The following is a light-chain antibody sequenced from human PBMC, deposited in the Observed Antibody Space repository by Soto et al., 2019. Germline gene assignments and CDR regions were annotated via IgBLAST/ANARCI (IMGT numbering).Light chain of an antibody. CDR3: QQYGTSEII. V-gene: IGKV1-5*01. Sequence: DIPMTQSPSTLSASVGDRVTITCRASQSISSWLAWYQQKPGKAPRLLIYDASSLESGVPSRFSGSGSGTEFTLTISSLQPDDFAVFFCQQYGTSEIILGQGTRLEIK. CDR1: QSISSW. J-gene: IGKJ5*01. CDR2: DAS.